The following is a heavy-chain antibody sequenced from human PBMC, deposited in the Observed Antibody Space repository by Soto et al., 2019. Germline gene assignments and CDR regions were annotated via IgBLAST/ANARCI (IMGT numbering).Heavy chain of an antibody. CDR2: INAYNGNT. D-gene: IGHD6-19*01. CDR3: ATAPVAGTYFDY. V-gene: IGHV1-18*01. Sequence: QVQLVQSGAEVKKPGASVKVSCKASGYTFTSYGISWVRQAPGQGLEWMGWINAYNGNTNYAQKLQGRVTMTTDTSTSTASMELRSLRSAHTAVFYFATAPVAGTYFDYWGQGTLVTVSS. CDR1: GYTFTSYG. J-gene: IGHJ4*02.